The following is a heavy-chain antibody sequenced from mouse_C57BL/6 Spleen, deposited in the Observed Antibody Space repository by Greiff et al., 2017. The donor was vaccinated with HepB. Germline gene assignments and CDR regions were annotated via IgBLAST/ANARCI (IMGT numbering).Heavy chain of an antibody. J-gene: IGHJ3*01. V-gene: IGHV1-26*01. Sequence: EVQLQQSGPELVKPGASVKISCKASGYTFTDYYMNWVKQSHGKSLEWLGDINPNNGGTSYNQKFKGKATLTVDKSSSTAYMELSSLTSEDSAVYYCARDGYDYDGFAYWGQGTLVTVSA. CDR1: GYTFTDYY. D-gene: IGHD2-4*01. CDR2: INPNNGGT. CDR3: ARDGYDYDGFAY.